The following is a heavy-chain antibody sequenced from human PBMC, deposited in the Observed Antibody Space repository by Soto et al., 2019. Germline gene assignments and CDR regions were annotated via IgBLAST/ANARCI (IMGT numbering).Heavy chain of an antibody. Sequence: GGSLRLSCAASGFTFSSYWMHWVRQAPGKGLVWVSHINSDGSSTSYAVSVKGRFTISRDNAKNTLYLQMNSLRAEDTAVYYCARASPLDYWGQGTLVTVSS. CDR2: INSDGSST. V-gene: IGHV3-74*01. CDR1: GFTFSSYW. CDR3: ARASPLDY. J-gene: IGHJ4*02.